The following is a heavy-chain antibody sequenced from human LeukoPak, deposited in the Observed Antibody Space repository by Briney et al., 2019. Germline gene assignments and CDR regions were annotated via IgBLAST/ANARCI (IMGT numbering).Heavy chain of an antibody. CDR3: ARGGVDGRDGYNCGY. D-gene: IGHD5-24*01. CDR2: INPNSGGT. V-gene: IGHV1-2*02. J-gene: IGHJ4*02. CDR1: GYTFTGYY. Sequence: GASVKVSRKASGYTFTGYYMHWVRQAPGQGLEWMGWINPNSGGTNYAQKFQGRVTMTRDTSIGTAYMELSRLRSDDTAVYYCARGGVDGRDGYNCGYWGQGTLVTVSS.